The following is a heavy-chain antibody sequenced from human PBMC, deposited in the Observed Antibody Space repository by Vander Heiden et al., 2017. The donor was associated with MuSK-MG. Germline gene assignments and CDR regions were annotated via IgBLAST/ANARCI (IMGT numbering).Heavy chain of an antibody. D-gene: IGHD3-10*01. CDR3: AKDLEVRGDYYYYGMDV. J-gene: IGHJ6*02. Sequence: EVQLVESGGGLVQPGGSLRLSCAASGFPFSSYAMSWVRQAPGKGLEWVSAISGSGGSTYYADSVKGRFTISRDNSKNTLYLQMNSLRAEDTAVYYCAKDLEVRGDYYYYGMDVWGQGTTVTVSS. CDR1: GFPFSSYA. V-gene: IGHV3-23*04. CDR2: ISGSGGST.